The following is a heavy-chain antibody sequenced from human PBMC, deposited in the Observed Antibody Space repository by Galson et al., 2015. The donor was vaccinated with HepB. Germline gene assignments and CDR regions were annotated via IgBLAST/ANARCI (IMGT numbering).Heavy chain of an antibody. Sequence: SVKVSCKASGYVFTDYGISWVRQAPGQGLEWMGWINTYNYKTNYAQNLQGRVTLTIDKSTTTAFLELLSLRSDDTAVYYCARALDYVWGNFRQGYFDPWGRGTLVTVPS. CDR1: GYVFTDYG. CDR2: INTYNYKT. D-gene: IGHD3-16*01. CDR3: ARALDYVWGNFRQGYFDP. J-gene: IGHJ2*01. V-gene: IGHV1-18*01.